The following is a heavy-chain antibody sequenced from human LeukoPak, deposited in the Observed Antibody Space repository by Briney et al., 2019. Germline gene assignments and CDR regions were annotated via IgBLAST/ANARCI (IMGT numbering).Heavy chain of an antibody. CDR1: GFTFSSYW. CDR2: IKQDGSEK. CDR3: ARDMRAYDFWSGYYNWFDP. J-gene: IGHJ5*02. V-gene: IGHV3-7*01. D-gene: IGHD3-3*01. Sequence: GGSLRLSCAASGFTFSSYWMSWVRQAPGKGLEWVANIKQDGSEKYYVDSVKGRFTISRDNAKNSLYLQMNSLRAEDTAVYYCARDMRAYDFWSGYYNWFDPWGQGTLVTVSS.